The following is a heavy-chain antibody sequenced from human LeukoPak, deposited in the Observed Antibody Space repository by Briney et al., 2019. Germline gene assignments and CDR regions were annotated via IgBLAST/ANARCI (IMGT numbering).Heavy chain of an antibody. CDR3: ARDYGDYGMFDY. V-gene: IGHV1-2*02. Sequence: ASVKVFCKASGYTFTGYYMHWVRQAPGQGLEWMGWINPNSGGTNYAQKFQGRVTMTRDTSISTAYMELSRLRSDDTAVYYCARDYGDYGMFDYWGQGTLVTVSS. CDR2: INPNSGGT. D-gene: IGHD4-17*01. J-gene: IGHJ4*02. CDR1: GYTFTGYY.